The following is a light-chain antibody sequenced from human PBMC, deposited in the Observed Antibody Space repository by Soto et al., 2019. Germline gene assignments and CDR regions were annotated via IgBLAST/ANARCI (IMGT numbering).Light chain of an antibody. CDR2: DAS. CDR1: QSISSW. Sequence: VQMTQSPSTLSASVGDRVTITCRASQSISSWLAWYQQKPGKAPKLLIYDASSLESGVPSRFSGSGSGTEFTLTISRLEPEDFAVYYCQHYGSSPETFGQGTKVDIK. V-gene: IGKV1-5*01. CDR3: QHYGSSPET. J-gene: IGKJ1*01.